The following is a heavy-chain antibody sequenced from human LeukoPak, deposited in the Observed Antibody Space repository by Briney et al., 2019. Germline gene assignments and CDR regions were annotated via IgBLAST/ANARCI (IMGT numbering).Heavy chain of an antibody. J-gene: IGHJ4*02. Sequence: GGSLRLSCAASGFTFSDAWMSWVRQAPGKGLEWVGRIRSNTAGGTSDYAAPGKGRFTISRDDSKNTLYLQMNSLIIEDTAVYFCTTEYYGSFNYWGQGTLVTVSS. CDR1: GFTFSDAW. V-gene: IGHV3-15*01. CDR2: IRSNTAGGTS. D-gene: IGHD1-26*01. CDR3: TTEYYGSFNY.